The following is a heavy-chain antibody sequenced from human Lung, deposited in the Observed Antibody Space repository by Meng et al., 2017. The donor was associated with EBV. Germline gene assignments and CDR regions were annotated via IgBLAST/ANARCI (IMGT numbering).Heavy chain of an antibody. CDR3: ASWGSIAARPGNWFDP. CDR1: GGSFSGYY. J-gene: IGHJ5*02. D-gene: IGHD6-6*01. Sequence: QVQLQRWGAGLLKPSETLSLTCAVYGGSFSGYYWSWIRQPPGKGLEWIGEINHSGSTNYNPSLKSRVTISVDTSKNQFSLKLSSVTAADTAVYYCASWGSIAARPGNWFDPWGQGTLVTVSS. CDR2: INHSGST. V-gene: IGHV4-34*01.